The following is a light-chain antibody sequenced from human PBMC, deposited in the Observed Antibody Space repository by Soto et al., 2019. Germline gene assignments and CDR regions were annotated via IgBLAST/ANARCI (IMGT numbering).Light chain of an antibody. J-gene: IGKJ1*01. CDR2: GAS. V-gene: IGKV3-15*01. CDR3: QQYYNWPRT. Sequence: EIVMTHSPATLSVVPGERATRSCSPSPRVSSDLAWYQQKPGQAPRLLPYGASTRATGIPARFSGSGSGTEFTLTISSLQPEDFAVYYCQQYYNWPRTFGQGTKVDIK. CDR1: PRVSSD.